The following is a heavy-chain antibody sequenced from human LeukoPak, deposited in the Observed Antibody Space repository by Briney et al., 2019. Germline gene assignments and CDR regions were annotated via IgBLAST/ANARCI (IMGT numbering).Heavy chain of an antibody. D-gene: IGHD5-12*01. Sequence: GRSLRLSCAASGFTFSSYGMHWVRQAPGKGLEWVAVIWYDGSNKYYADSVKGRFTISRDNSKNTLYLQMNSLRAEDTAVYYCASEKIGNSGLDYWGQGTLVTVSS. CDR2: IWYDGSNK. V-gene: IGHV3-33*01. CDR3: ASEKIGNSGLDY. J-gene: IGHJ4*02. CDR1: GFTFSSYG.